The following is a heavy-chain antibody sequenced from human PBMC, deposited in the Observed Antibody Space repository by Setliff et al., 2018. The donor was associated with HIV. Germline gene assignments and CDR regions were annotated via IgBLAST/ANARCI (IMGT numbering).Heavy chain of an antibody. CDR2: IYHSGNT. V-gene: IGHV4-39*01. J-gene: IGHJ4*02. Sequence: SETLSLTCSVSGGPITSNTYFWDWIRQAPGKGLEWLGGIYHSGNTYYNPSLKSRVSISVDTSKRQFSLKLTSVTAGDSALYYWARRGGQKATGWYYFDFWGQGALVTVSS. CDR3: ARRGGQKATGWYYFDF. CDR1: GGPITSNTYF. D-gene: IGHD6-19*01.